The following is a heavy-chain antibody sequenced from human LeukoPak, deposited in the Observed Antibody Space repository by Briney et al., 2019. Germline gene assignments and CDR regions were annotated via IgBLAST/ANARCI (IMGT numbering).Heavy chain of an antibody. CDR1: GGSISSDSYY. V-gene: IGHV4-39*01. CDR3: ARQQIAAARFDD. CDR2: IYSGGST. J-gene: IGHJ4*02. Sequence: SETLSLTCTVSGGSISSDSYYWGWIRQPPGKGLEWIGSIYSGGSTYYNPSLKSRVIISVDTSKNQFSLTVSSVTAADTAVYYCARQQIAAARFDDWGQGTLATVSS. D-gene: IGHD6-13*01.